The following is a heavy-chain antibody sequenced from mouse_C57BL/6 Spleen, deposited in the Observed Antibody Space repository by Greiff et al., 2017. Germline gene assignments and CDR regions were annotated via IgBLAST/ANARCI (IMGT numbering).Heavy chain of an antibody. D-gene: IGHD2-4*01. CDR3: EGKGDYDDEGALDY. Sequence: VQLQQSGAELVRPGASVKLSCKASGYTFTSYGIRWVKQRPGQGLEWIGEIYPRSGNTYYNEKFKGKATLTADKSSSTAYMELRSLTSEDSAVYCDEGKGDYDDEGALDYWGQGTSVTVSS. CDR2: IYPRSGNT. V-gene: IGHV1-81*01. CDR1: GYTFTSYG. J-gene: IGHJ4*01.